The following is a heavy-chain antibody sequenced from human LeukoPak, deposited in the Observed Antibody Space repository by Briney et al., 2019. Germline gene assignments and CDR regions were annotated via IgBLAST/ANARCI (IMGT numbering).Heavy chain of an antibody. CDR3: ARASTVTYTH. CDR1: GGSISSSSYY. D-gene: IGHD4-17*01. CDR2: IYYSGST. V-gene: IGHV4-39*07. J-gene: IGHJ4*02. Sequence: SETLSLTCTVSGGSISSSSYYWGWIRQPPGKGLEWIGSIYYSGSTYYNPSLKGRVTISVDTSKNQFSLKLSSVTAADTAVYYCARASTVTYTHWGQGTLVTVSS.